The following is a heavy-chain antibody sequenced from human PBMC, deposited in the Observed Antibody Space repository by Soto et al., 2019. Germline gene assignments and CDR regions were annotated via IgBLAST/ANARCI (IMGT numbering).Heavy chain of an antibody. D-gene: IGHD3-10*01. CDR2: IYYSGST. CDR1: GGSISSSSYY. CDR3: ARHGPMVRGLTPGWFDP. J-gene: IGHJ5*02. V-gene: IGHV4-39*01. Sequence: QLQLQESGPGLVKPSETLSLTCTVSGGSISSSSYYWGWIRQPPGKGLEWIGSIYYSGSTYYNPSLKSRVTISVDTSKNQSSLKLSSVTAADTAVYYCARHGPMVRGLTPGWFDPWGQGTLVTVSS.